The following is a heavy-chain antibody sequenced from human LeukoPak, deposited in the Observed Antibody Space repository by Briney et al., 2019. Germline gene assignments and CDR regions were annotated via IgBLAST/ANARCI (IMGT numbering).Heavy chain of an antibody. D-gene: IGHD3-22*01. Sequence: GGSLRLSCAASGFTFSSYGMHWVRQAPGKGLEWVAVISYDGSNKYYADSVKGRFTISRDNSKNTLYLQMSSLRAEDTAVYYCAKVGDSSGYYYSFDYWGQGTLVTVSS. J-gene: IGHJ4*02. V-gene: IGHV3-30*18. CDR1: GFTFSSYG. CDR3: AKVGDSSGYYYSFDY. CDR2: ISYDGSNK.